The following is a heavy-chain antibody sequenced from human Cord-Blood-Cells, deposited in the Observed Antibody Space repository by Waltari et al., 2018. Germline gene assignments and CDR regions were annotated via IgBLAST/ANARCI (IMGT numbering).Heavy chain of an antibody. D-gene: IGHD3-3*01. J-gene: IGHJ4*02. CDR2: FDPEEGET. V-gene: IGHV1-24*01. CDR3: ATLGDYDFWSGIFDY. CDR1: GYTLTELS. Sequence: QVQLVQSGAEVKKPGASVKVSCKVSGYTLTELSMHWVRQAPGKGLEWMGGFDPEEGETIDEQKFQGRVTMTEDTSTDTAYMELSSLRYEDTAVYYCATLGDYDFWSGIFDYWGQGTLVTVSS.